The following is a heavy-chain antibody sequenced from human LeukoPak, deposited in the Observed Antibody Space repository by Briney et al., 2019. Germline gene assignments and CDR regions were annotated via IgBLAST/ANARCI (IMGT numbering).Heavy chain of an antibody. CDR3: ARLGYESSELDYDYYYIDV. D-gene: IGHD3-22*01. V-gene: IGHV1-69*17. CDR1: GDTFSNYA. CDR2: IIPVFAIA. Sequence: SVKVSCKASGDTFSNYAISWVRQAPGQGLEWMAVIIPVFAIADSAQKFQGRVTITADKSTSTVYMEMSSLTSEDTAVYYCARLGYESSELDYDYYYIDVWGKGTTVTVSS. J-gene: IGHJ6*03.